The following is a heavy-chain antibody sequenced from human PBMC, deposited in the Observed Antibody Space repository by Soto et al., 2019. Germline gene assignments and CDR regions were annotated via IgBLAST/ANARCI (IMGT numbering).Heavy chain of an antibody. CDR1: GFTFSNYG. D-gene: IGHD4-17*01. CDR2: ISYHGSDK. Sequence: QVQLVESGGGVVQPGRSLRLSCAASGFTFSNYGMHWVRQAPGKGLEGVAVISYHGSDKYYAVSVKGRFTISRDNSKNPLYLQMDSLRAEGTAVYNCAKDHLTTTVATVGYWGQGTLVTGSS. J-gene: IGHJ4*02. CDR3: AKDHLTTTVATVGY. V-gene: IGHV3-30*18.